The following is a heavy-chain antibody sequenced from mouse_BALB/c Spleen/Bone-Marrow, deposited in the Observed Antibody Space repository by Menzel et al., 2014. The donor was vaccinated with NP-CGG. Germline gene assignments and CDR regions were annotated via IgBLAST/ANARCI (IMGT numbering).Heavy chain of an antibody. CDR3: TRSDGYYVPHWYFDV. V-gene: IGHV1S81*02. J-gene: IGHJ1*01. CDR1: GYTFTSYY. CDR2: INPSNGGT. Sequence: QVQLQQSGAELVKPGASVKLSCKASGYTFTSYYMYWVKQRPGQGLEWIGEINPSNGGTNFNEKFKSKATLTVDKSSSTAYMQLSSLTSGDSAVYYCTRSDGYYVPHWYFDVWGAGTTVTVSS. D-gene: IGHD2-3*01.